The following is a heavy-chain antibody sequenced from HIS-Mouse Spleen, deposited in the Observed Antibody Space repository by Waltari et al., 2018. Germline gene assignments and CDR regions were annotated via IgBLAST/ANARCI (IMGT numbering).Heavy chain of an antibody. D-gene: IGHD6-19*01. CDR2: IKQDGSEK. Sequence: EVQLVESGGGLVQPGGSLRLSCAASGFTFSSYWLTWVRQAPGKGLEWVANIKQDGSEKYYVDSVKGRFTISRDNAKNSLYLQMNSLRAEDTAVYYCARGRPSAVAVDFDYWGQGTLVTVSS. CDR3: ARGRPSAVAVDFDY. V-gene: IGHV3-7*01. CDR1: GFTFSSYW. J-gene: IGHJ4*02.